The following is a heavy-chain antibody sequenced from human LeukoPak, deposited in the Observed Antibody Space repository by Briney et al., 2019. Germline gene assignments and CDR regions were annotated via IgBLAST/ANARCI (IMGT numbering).Heavy chain of an antibody. CDR1: GFTFSSYA. D-gene: IGHD3-10*01. CDR3: AKSYVGVRGLFDY. V-gene: IGHV3-30*04. Sequence: GGSLRLSCATSGFTFSSYAFHWVRQAPGKGLEWVATMSFDVNNKYYADSVEGRFTISRDTSKNTLFLQMNSLRAEDTAVYYCAKSYVGVRGLFDYWGQGTLVTVSS. J-gene: IGHJ4*02. CDR2: MSFDVNNK.